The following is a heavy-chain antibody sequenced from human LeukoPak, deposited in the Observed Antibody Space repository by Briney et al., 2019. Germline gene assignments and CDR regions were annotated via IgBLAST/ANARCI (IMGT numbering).Heavy chain of an antibody. Sequence: GGSLRLSCAASGFTFDDYAMHWVRQAPGKGLEWVSLISGDGGSTYYADSVKGRFTISRDNSKNSLYLQMNSLRTEDTALYYCAFGAGGSNVDVWGKGTTVTVSS. CDR1: GFTFDDYA. J-gene: IGHJ6*04. D-gene: IGHD3-16*01. CDR3: AFGAGGSNVDV. V-gene: IGHV3-43*02. CDR2: ISGDGGST.